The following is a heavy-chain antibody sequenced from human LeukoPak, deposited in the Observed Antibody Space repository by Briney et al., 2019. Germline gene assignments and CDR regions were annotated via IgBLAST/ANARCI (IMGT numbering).Heavy chain of an antibody. CDR3: TSNGLWFGEFDY. CDR2: IRSKAYGGTT. D-gene: IGHD3-10*01. Sequence: GGSLRLSCTGSGFTFGDYAMSWFRQAPGKGLEWVGFIRSKAYGGTTEYAASVKGRFIISRDDSKSIAYLQMNSLKTEDTVVYYCTSNGLWFGEFDYWGQGTLVTVSS. J-gene: IGHJ4*02. V-gene: IGHV3-49*03. CDR1: GFTFGDYA.